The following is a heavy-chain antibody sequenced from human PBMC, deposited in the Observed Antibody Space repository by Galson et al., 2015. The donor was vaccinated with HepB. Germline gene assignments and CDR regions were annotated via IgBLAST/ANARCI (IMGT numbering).Heavy chain of an antibody. CDR2: IIPIFGTA. CDR3: ARARRGYCSGGNCYSDAFDI. J-gene: IGHJ3*02. CDR1: GGTFSSYA. V-gene: IGHV1-69*13. Sequence: SVKVSCKASGGTFSSYAISWVRQAPGQGLEWMGGIIPIFGTANYAQKFQGRVTITADESTSTAYMELSSLRSEDTAVYYCARARRGYCSGGNCYSDAFDIWGQGTMVTVSS. D-gene: IGHD2-15*01.